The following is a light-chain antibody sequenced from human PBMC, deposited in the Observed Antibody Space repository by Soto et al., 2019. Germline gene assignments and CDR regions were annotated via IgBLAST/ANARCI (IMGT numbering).Light chain of an antibody. CDR3: QQYGGSPIT. J-gene: IGKJ1*01. Sequence: EIVMTQSPATLSVSPGERATLSCRASQSVSSSYLAWYQQKPGQAPRLLIYGASSRATGIPDRFSGSGPGTDFTLTISRLEPEDFAVYYCQQYGGSPITFGLGTKVDIK. CDR2: GAS. V-gene: IGKV3-20*01. CDR1: QSVSSSY.